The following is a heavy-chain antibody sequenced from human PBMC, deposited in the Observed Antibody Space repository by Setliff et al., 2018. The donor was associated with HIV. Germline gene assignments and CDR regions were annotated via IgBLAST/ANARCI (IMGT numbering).Heavy chain of an antibody. V-gene: IGHV1-69*13. D-gene: IGHD3-22*01. Sequence: VKVSCKASGGTFSRYTISWVRQAPGQGLEWMGGIIPIFGTTNYAQRFQGRVSITADASTSTAYMELSSLRSEDTAMYFCARDNYYDTSGAIGYWGQGTLVTVSS. CDR2: IIPIFGTT. CDR3: ARDNYYDTSGAIGY. CDR1: GGTFSRYT. J-gene: IGHJ4*02.